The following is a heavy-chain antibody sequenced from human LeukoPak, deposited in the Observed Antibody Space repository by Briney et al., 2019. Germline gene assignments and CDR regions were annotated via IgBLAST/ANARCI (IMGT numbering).Heavy chain of an antibody. CDR2: INHSGST. CDR1: GGSFSGYY. J-gene: IGHJ6*03. V-gene: IGHV4-34*01. Sequence: PETLSLTCAVYGGSFSGYYWSWIRQPPGKGLEWIGEINHSGSTNYNPSLKSRVTISVDTSKNQFSLKLSSVTAADTAVYYCARGGIAARRLVYYYYYYMDVWGKGTTVTVSS. D-gene: IGHD6-6*01. CDR3: ARGGIAARRLVYYYYYYMDV.